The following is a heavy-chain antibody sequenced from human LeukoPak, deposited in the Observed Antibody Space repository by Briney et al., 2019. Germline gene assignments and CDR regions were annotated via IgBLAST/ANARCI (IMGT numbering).Heavy chain of an antibody. D-gene: IGHD3-10*01. V-gene: IGHV3-7*01. J-gene: IGHJ3*02. CDR1: GFTFSSYW. Sequence: GGSLRLSCAASGFTFSSYWMSWVRQAPGKGLEWVANIKQDGSEKYYVDSVKGRFTISRDNAKNSLYLRMNSLRAEDTAVYYCARARVRYAFDIWGQGTMVTVSS. CDR2: IKQDGSEK. CDR3: ARARVRYAFDI.